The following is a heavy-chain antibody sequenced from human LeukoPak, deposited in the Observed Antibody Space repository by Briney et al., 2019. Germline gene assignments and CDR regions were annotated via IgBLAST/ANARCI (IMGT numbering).Heavy chain of an antibody. Sequence: ASVKVSCKASGYTFTSYYMHWVRQAPGQGLEWMGIINPSGGSASYAQKFQGRVTMTRDTSTSTVYMELSSLRSEDTAVYYCARSDNMERTRTLWFGESFNWFDPWGQGTLVTVSS. CDR1: GYTFTSYY. CDR3: ARSDNMERTRTLWFGESFNWFDP. V-gene: IGHV1-46*01. D-gene: IGHD3-10*01. J-gene: IGHJ5*02. CDR2: INPSGGSA.